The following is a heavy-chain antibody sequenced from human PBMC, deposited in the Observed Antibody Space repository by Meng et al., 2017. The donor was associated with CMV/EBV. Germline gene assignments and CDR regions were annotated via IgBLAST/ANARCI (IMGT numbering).Heavy chain of an antibody. CDR3: ARDRGYYDFWSGYPPYFDY. CDR1: GFTFSSYW. CDR2: IKQDGSEK. J-gene: IGHJ4*02. Sequence: GGSLRLSCAASGFTFSSYWMSWVRQAPGKGLEWVANIKQDGSEKYYVDSVKGRFTIFRDNAKNSLYLQMNSLRAEDTAVYYCARDRGYYDFWSGYPPYFDYWGQGTLVTVSS. D-gene: IGHD3-3*01. V-gene: IGHV3-7*01.